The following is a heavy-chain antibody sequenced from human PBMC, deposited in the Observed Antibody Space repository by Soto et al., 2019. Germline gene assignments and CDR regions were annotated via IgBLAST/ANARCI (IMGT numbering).Heavy chain of an antibody. CDR3: FPGVAIYAY. CDR1: GFTFSSYE. J-gene: IGHJ4*02. Sequence: GGSLRLSCAASGFTFSSYEMSWVRQAPGKGLEWVSYISSSGSTIYYADSVKGRFTISRDNAKNSLYLQMNSLRAEDTAVYYFFPGVAIYAYWGQRTLLTVS. CDR2: ISSSGSTI. V-gene: IGHV3-48*03. D-gene: IGHD2-21*01.